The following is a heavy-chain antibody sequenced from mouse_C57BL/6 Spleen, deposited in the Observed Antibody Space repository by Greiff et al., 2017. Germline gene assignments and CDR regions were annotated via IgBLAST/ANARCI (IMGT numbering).Heavy chain of an antibody. D-gene: IGHD1-1*01. CDR1: GYTFTSSW. CDR2: IHPSSGST. J-gene: IGHJ4*01. CDR3: ALTVVAPMDY. V-gene: IGHV1-64*01. Sequence: VQLQQPGAELVKPGASVKLSCKASGYTFTSSWMHWVKQRPGQGLEWIGMIHPSSGSTNYNEKFKGKATLTVDKSSSTAYMQLSSLTSEDSAVYYCALTVVAPMDYWGQGTSVTVSS.